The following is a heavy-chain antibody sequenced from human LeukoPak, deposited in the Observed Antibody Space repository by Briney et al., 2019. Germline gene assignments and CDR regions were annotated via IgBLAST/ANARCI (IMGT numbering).Heavy chain of an antibody. V-gene: IGHV3-33*01. CDR1: GFTFSSYG. J-gene: IGHJ4*02. Sequence: GGSLILSCAASGFTFSSYGMHWVRQAPGKGLEWVAVIWYDGSNKYYADSVKGRFTISRDNSKNTLYLQMNSLRAEDTAVYYCARGNMNYYFDYWGQGTLVTVSS. D-gene: IGHD2/OR15-2a*01. CDR3: ARGNMNYYFDY. CDR2: IWYDGSNK.